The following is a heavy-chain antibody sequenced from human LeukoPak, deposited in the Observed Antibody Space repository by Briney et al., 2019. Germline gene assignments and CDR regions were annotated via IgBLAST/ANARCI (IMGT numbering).Heavy chain of an antibody. CDR2: IRSKAYGGTT. CDR3: TRDRKAEYSSSNGFDY. V-gene: IGHV3-49*04. CDR1: GFTFGDYA. Sequence: GGSLRLSCTASGFTFGDYAMSWVRQAPGRGLEWVGFIRSKAYGGTTEYAASVKGRFTISRDDSKSIAYLQMNSLKTEDTAVYYCTRDRKAEYSSSNGFDYWGQGTLVTVSS. D-gene: IGHD6-6*01. J-gene: IGHJ4*02.